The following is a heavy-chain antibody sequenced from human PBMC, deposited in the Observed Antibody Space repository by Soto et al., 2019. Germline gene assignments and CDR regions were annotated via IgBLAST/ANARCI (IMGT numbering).Heavy chain of an antibody. CDR3: ARVRIAVAGTHYYYYMDV. D-gene: IGHD6-19*01. J-gene: IGHJ6*03. CDR2: TYYRSKWYN. CDR1: GDSVSSNSAA. Sequence: SQTLSLTCAISGDSVSSNSAAWNWIRQSPSRGLDWLGRTYYRSKWYNDYAVSVKSRITINPDTSKNLFSLQLNSVTPEDTAVYYCARVRIAVAGTHYYYYMDVWGKGTTVTVSS. V-gene: IGHV6-1*01.